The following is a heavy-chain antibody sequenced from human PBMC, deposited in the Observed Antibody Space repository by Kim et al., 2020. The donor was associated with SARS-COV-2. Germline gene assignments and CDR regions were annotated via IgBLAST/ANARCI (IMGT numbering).Heavy chain of an antibody. J-gene: IGHJ4*01. CDR1: GGSFSGYY. D-gene: IGHD6-13*01. CDR2: INHSGST. CDR3: ARGQYSSSWYGNRYYFDY. V-gene: IGHV4-34*01. Sequence: SETLSLTCAVYGGSFSGYYWSWIRQPPGKGLEWIGEINHSGSTNYNPSLKSRVTISVDTSKNQFSLKLSSVTAAATAVYYCARGQYSSSWYGNRYYFDY.